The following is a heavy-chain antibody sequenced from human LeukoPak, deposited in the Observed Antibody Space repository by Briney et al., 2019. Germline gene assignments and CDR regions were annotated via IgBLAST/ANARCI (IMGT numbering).Heavy chain of an antibody. D-gene: IGHD2-21*02. CDR2: IYSGGST. CDR3: ARDLGGGDSL. J-gene: IGHJ4*02. V-gene: IGHV3-53*01. Sequence: GGSLRLSCAASGFTVSYNYMSWARQAPGKGLEWVSVIYSGGSTNYADSVKGRFIISRDNSKNTVYLQMNSLRAEDTAVYYCARDLGGGDSLWGQGTLVTVSS. CDR1: GFTVSYNY.